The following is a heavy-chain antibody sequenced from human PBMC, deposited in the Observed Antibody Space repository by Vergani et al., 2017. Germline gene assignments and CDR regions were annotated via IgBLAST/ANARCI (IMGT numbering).Heavy chain of an antibody. CDR1: GGSISSSNW. V-gene: IGHV4-4*02. CDR3: ASSGTYYYDSSGYQFDY. D-gene: IGHD3-22*01. Sequence: QVQLQESGPGLVKPSGTLSLTCAVSGGSISSSNWWSWVRQPPGKGLEWIGEIYHSGSTNYNPSLKSRVTISVDKSKNQFSLKLSSVTAADTAVYYCASSGTYYYDSSGYQFDYWGQGTLVSVSS. J-gene: IGHJ4*02. CDR2: IYHSGST.